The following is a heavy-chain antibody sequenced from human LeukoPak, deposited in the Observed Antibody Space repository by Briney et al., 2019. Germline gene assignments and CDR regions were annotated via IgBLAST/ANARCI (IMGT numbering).Heavy chain of an antibody. CDR1: GFTFSSFA. CDR2: FDGNGPNT. D-gene: IGHD3-22*01. J-gene: IGHJ4*02. V-gene: IGHV3-23*01. CDR3: AKDQDYYDSSGYFDY. Sequence: PGGSLRLSCAASGFTFSSFAMTWVRQAPGKGLVWVSGFDGNGPNTYYADSVKGRFTISRDNSKNTLYLQMNSLRAEDTAVYYCAKDQDYYDSSGYFDYWGQGTLVTVSS.